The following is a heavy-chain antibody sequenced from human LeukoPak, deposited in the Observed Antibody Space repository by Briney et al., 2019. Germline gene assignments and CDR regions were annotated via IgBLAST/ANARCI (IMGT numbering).Heavy chain of an antibody. V-gene: IGHV1-46*01. CDR3: ARDRVVRGFMDV. D-gene: IGHD3-10*01. Sequence: GASVKVSCKASGYTFTGYYMHWVRQAPGQGLEWMGIINPSGGSTSYAQKFQGRVTMTRDMSTSTVYMELSSLRSEDTAVYYCARDRVVRGFMDVWGKGTTVTVSS. CDR1: GYTFTGYY. CDR2: INPSGGST. J-gene: IGHJ6*03.